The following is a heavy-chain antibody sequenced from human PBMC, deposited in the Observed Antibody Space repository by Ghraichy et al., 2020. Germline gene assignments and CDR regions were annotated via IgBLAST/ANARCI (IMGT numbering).Heavy chain of an antibody. CDR2: TNEDGSVK. CDR1: GFIFSNYW. Sequence: SCAASGFIFSNYWVTWVRQAPGKGLEWVANTNEDGSVKLYVDSVRGRFTISRDNAKSSLYLQMNSLRAEDTAVYYCARGTTFPSGIDYWGQGTLVTVSS. D-gene: IGHD1-7*01. V-gene: IGHV3-7*01. J-gene: IGHJ4*02. CDR3: ARGTTFPSGIDY.